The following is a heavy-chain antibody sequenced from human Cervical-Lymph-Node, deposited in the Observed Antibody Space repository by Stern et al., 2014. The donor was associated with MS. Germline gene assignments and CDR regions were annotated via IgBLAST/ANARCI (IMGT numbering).Heavy chain of an antibody. CDR3: AKDKSRQLGLFDHYYYGMDV. V-gene: IGHV3-9*01. J-gene: IGHJ6*02. Sequence: VQLVESGGGFVQPGGSPRHSCAASGITFGGYVLHWVPQAPAKGLDGVSGISWNRGYIGYADSVKGRFTISRDNAKNSLYLQMNSLRPEDTAVYFCAKDKSRQLGLFDHYYYGMDVWGQGATVTVSS. CDR2: ISWNRGYI. D-gene: IGHD6-6*01. CDR1: GITFGGYV.